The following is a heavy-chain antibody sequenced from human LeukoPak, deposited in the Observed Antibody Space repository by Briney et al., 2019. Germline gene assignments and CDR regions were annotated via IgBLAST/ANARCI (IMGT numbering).Heavy chain of an antibody. J-gene: IGHJ6*03. V-gene: IGHV1-69*13. Sequence: PGSSVKVSCKASGHTFSSYAISWVRQARGQRLVCRGEIIPIFCYEKYAQMLQAGDQISAEESQSPPHIELSRQRPEDPAVYYCARGRCSTSCHKDYYYMDVWGKGTTVTVSS. CDR3: ARGRCSTSCHKDYYYMDV. CDR2: IIPIFCYE. D-gene: IGHD2-2*02. CDR1: GHTFSSYA.